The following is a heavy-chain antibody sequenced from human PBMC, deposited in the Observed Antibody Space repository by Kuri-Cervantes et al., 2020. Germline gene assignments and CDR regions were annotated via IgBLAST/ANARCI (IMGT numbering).Heavy chain of an antibody. Sequence: ASVKVSCKASGYTFTSYGISWVRQAPGQGLEWMGWISAYNGNTNYAQKVQGRVTTTTDTSTSTAYMELRSLRSDDTAVYYCARDGLVVVVAATHEYFHHWGQGTLVTVSS. CDR1: GYTFTSYG. CDR3: ARDGLVVVVAATHEYFHH. CDR2: ISAYNGNT. D-gene: IGHD2-15*01. J-gene: IGHJ1*01. V-gene: IGHV1-18*01.